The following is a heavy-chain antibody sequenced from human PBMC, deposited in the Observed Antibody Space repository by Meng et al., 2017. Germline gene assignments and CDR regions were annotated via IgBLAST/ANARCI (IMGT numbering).Heavy chain of an antibody. D-gene: IGHD5-18*01. Sequence: QVQVQESGPGLVKPSQTLSLTCTVSGGSISSGGYYWSWIRQHPGKGLEWIGYIYYSGSTYYNPSLKSLVTISVDTSKNQFSLKLSSVTAADTAVYYCARADRRVGSYGPNWFDPWGQGTLVTVSS. CDR1: GGSISSGGYY. V-gene: IGHV4-31*01. J-gene: IGHJ5*02. CDR2: IYYSGST. CDR3: ARADRRVGSYGPNWFDP.